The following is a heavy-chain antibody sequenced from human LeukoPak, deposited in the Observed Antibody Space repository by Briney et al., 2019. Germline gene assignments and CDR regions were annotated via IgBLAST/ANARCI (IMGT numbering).Heavy chain of an antibody. V-gene: IGHV3-23*01. Sequence: PGRSLRLSCAASGFTFSSYAMSWVRQAPGKGLEWVSAISGSGGSTYYADSVKGRFIISRDNSKNTLYLQMNSLRAEDTAVYCCAKRSGYDSSDYWGQGTLVTVSS. CDR2: ISGSGGST. J-gene: IGHJ4*02. CDR1: GFTFSSYA. CDR3: AKRSGYDSSDY. D-gene: IGHD5-12*01.